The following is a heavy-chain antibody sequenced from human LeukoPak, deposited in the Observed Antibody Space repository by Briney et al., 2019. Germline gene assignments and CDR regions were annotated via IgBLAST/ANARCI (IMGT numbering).Heavy chain of an antibody. D-gene: IGHD6-19*01. V-gene: IGHV3-21*01. J-gene: IGHJ4*02. CDR3: ATDTSSWSRDY. Sequence: NTGGSLRLSCAGSGFSFSDYSLSWLRQAPGEGLEWVSTITGDSSHIFYADSVKGRFTVSRDNAKHSLYLQMNSLRADDTAVYHCATDTSSWSRDYWGQGTQVTVSS. CDR2: ITGDSSHI. CDR1: GFSFSDYS.